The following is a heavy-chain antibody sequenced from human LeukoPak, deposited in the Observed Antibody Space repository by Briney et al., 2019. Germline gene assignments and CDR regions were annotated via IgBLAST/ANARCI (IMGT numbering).Heavy chain of an antibody. Sequence: GGSLRLSCAASGFTFSSYSMNWVRQAPGKGLEWVSSITSSSSYIYYADSVKGRFTISRDNSKNTLYLQMNSLRVEDTAVYYCAKDTLRLWLYWGQGTLVTVSS. D-gene: IGHD5-18*01. V-gene: IGHV3-21*04. CDR2: ITSSSSYI. CDR1: GFTFSSYS. J-gene: IGHJ4*02. CDR3: AKDTLRLWLY.